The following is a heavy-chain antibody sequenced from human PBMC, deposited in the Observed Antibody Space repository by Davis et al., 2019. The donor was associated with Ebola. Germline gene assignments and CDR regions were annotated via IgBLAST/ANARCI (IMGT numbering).Heavy chain of an antibody. J-gene: IGHJ6*02. CDR2: IYYSGST. CDR3: ASTWSGKYYYYYDMDV. Sequence: GSLRLSCAVSGGSISSSSYYWGWIRQPPGKGLEWIGNIYYSGSTYYNPSLKSRVTISVDTSKNQFSLKLSSVTAADTAVYYCASTWSGKYYYYYDMDVWGQGTTVTVSS. CDR1: GGSISSSSYY. V-gene: IGHV4-39*01. D-gene: IGHD2-15*01.